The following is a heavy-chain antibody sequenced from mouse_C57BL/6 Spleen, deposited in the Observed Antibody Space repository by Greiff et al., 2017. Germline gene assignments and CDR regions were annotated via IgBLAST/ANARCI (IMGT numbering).Heavy chain of an antibody. CDR3: ARGGRARDFDY. CDR2: ISYDGSN. V-gene: IGHV3-6*01. J-gene: IGHJ2*01. CDR1: GYSITSGYY. Sequence: DVKLQESGPGLVKPSQSLSLTCSVTGYSITSGYYWNWIRQFPGNKLEWMGYISYDGSNNYNPSLKNRISITRDTSKNQFFLKLNSVTTEDTATYYCARGGRARDFDYWGQGTTLTVSS. D-gene: IGHD3-1*01.